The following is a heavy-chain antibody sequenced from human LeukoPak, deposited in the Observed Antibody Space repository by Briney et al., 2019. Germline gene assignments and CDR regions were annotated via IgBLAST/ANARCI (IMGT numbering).Heavy chain of an antibody. D-gene: IGHD4-17*01. CDR3: AREDYGDYGFDY. CDR1: GFTFSSNY. V-gene: IGHV3-66*01. Sequence: PGGSLRLSCAASGFTFSSNYMSWVRQAPGKGLEWVSVIYSGGSTYYSDSVKGRFTISRDNSKNPLYLQMNSLRAEDTAVYYCAREDYGDYGFDYWGQGTLVTVSS. CDR2: IYSGGST. J-gene: IGHJ4*02.